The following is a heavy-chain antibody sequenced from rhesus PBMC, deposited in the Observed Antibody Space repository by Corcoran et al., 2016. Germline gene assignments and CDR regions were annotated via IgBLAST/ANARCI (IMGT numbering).Heavy chain of an antibody. Sequence: QVQLQESGPGLVKSSATLSLTCAVSGGSISGYYWYWIRQPPGKGREWIGYIGGSRGSTYYNPSLKSRVTISTDTSKNQFSLKLSSVTAADTAVYYCARNPPVVATDVEFDYWGQGVLVTVSS. J-gene: IGHJ4*01. CDR3: ARNPPVVATDVEFDY. CDR2: IGGSRGST. CDR1: GGSISGYY. V-gene: IGHV4-165*02. D-gene: IGHD4-4*01.